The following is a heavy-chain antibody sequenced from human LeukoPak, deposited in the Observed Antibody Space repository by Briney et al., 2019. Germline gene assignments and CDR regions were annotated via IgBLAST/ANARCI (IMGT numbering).Heavy chain of an antibody. CDR3: ARVEAAADYYFDY. CDR1: GGSISNYY. CDR2: IHYSGST. Sequence: SETLSLTCTVSGGSISNYYWSWIRQPPGKGREWTGYIHYSGSTSYNPSLKSRVTISVDTSKNQFSLKLSSVTAADTAVYYCARVEAAADYYFDYWGQGTLVTVSS. J-gene: IGHJ4*02. D-gene: IGHD6-13*01. V-gene: IGHV4-59*12.